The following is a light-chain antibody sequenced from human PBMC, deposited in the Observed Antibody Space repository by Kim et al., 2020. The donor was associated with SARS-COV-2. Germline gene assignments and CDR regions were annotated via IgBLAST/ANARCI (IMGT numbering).Light chain of an antibody. CDR2: DAS. J-gene: IGKJ4*01. CDR1: QGISSY. Sequence: EIVLTQSQATLSLSPGERATLSCRASQGISSYFACYQQKPGQAPRLLIYDASNRATGIPARFSGSGSGTDFTLTISSLEPEDFAVYYCQQRTSWPTVTFGGGTKVDIK. CDR3: QQRTSWPTVT. V-gene: IGKV3-11*01.